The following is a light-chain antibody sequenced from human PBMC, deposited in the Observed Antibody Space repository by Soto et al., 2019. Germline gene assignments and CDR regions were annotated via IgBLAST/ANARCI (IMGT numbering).Light chain of an antibody. CDR3: QKYNSAPRT. V-gene: IGKV1-27*01. J-gene: IGKJ4*01. Sequence: DVQMTQAPSSLSASVGDRVTITCRASQGISNYLAWYQQKPGKVPKLLIYAASILQSGVPSRFSGSGSGTDFPPTISSLQPEDVATYYCQKYNSAPRTFGGGTKVEIK. CDR1: QGISNY. CDR2: AAS.